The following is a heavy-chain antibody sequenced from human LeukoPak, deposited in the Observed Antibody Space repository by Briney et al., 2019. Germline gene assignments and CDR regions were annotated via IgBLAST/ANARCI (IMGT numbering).Heavy chain of an antibody. J-gene: IGHJ6*02. V-gene: IGHV3-23*01. CDR3: ARKGGSYYYYYGMDV. CDR2: ISGSGGST. D-gene: IGHD1-26*01. CDR1: GFTFSSYA. Sequence: PGGSLRLSCAASGFTFSSYAMSWVRQAPGKGLEWVSAISGSGGSTYYADSVKGRFTISRDNAKNSLYLQMNSLRAEDTAVYYCARKGGSYYYYYGMDVWGQGTTVTVSS.